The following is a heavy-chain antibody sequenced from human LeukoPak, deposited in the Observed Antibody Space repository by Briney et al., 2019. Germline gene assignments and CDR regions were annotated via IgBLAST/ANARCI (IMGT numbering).Heavy chain of an antibody. CDR2: IYYSGST. CDR3: ARRTAYYYYYYMDV. Sequence: KASETLSLTCTVSGGSISSSSYYWGWIRQPPGKGLEWIGSIYYSGSTYYNPSLKSRVTISVDTSKNQFSLKLSSVTAADTAVYYCARRTAYYYYYYMDVWGKGTTVTISS. V-gene: IGHV4-39*01. J-gene: IGHJ6*03. CDR1: GGSISSSSYY.